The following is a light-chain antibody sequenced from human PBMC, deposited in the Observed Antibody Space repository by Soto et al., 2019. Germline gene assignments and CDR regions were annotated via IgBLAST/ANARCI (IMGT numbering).Light chain of an antibody. V-gene: IGLV2-14*01. CDR1: RSDVGGYNK. CDR2: EVN. CDR3: SAYTSSDTGV. Sequence: QSAPTQPASVSGSPGQPITISCTGSRSDVGGYNKVSWYQQHPGKAPKLMIYEVNYRPSGVSNPFSGSKSGNTASLTISGLQAEDEADYYCSAYTSSDTGVFGTGTKLTVL. J-gene: IGLJ1*01.